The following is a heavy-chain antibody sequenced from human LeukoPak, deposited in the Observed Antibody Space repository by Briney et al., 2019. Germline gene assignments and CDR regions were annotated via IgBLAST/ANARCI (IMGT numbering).Heavy chain of an antibody. J-gene: IGHJ4*02. Sequence: GASVNVSCKASGYTFTSYVINWVRQASGRGVEWMGWMNPNSGNTGYAQKYQGRVTMTRNPSISTAYMELSSLRSEDTAVYYCARAGVRYCSSTSCYFGYWGQGTLVTVSS. D-gene: IGHD2-2*01. CDR1: GYTFTSYV. CDR2: MNPNSGNT. V-gene: IGHV1-8*01. CDR3: ARAGVRYCSSTSCYFGY.